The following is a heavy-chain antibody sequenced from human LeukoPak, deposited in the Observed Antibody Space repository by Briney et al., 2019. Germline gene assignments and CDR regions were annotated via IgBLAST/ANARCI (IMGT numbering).Heavy chain of an antibody. V-gene: IGHV3-23*01. CDR1: GFTFRTYA. Sequence: TGGSLRLSCAASGFTFRTYAMSWVRQAPGKGLEWVSIISGRDGYTHYADAVKGRSTISRDNSKNTLYLQMNSLRAEDTAVYYCARQNTPHGNFDYWGQGTLVTVSS. J-gene: IGHJ4*02. CDR3: ARQNTPHGNFDY. CDR2: ISGRDGYT. D-gene: IGHD1-26*01.